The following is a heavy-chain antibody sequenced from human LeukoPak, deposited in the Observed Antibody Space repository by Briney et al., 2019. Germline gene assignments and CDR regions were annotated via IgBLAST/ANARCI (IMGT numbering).Heavy chain of an antibody. J-gene: IGHJ4*02. CDR3: ARSYYYGSGNVVFDH. CDR1: GGSISSYF. CDR2: IYHTGST. V-gene: IGHV4-59*01. D-gene: IGHD3-10*01. Sequence: SETLSLTCTVSGGSISSYFWSWIRQPPGKGMEWIGYIYHTGSTNYNPSLESRVTISVDTSKNQFSLNLTSVTAADTAVYYCARSYYYGSGNVVFDHWGQGSLVTVSS.